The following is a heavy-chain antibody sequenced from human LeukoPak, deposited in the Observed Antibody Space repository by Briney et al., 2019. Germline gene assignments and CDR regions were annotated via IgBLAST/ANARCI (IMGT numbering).Heavy chain of an antibody. J-gene: IGHJ3*02. CDR2: ISSSGSTI. CDR3: ARGYSSGYYGAFDI. D-gene: IGHD3-22*01. V-gene: IGHV3-48*04. Sequence: GGSLRLSCAASGFTFSSYSMNWVRQAPGKGLEWVSYISSSGSTIYYADSVKGRFTISRDNAKNSLYLQMNSLRAEDTAVYYCARGYSSGYYGAFDIWGQGTMVTVSS. CDR1: GFTFSSYS.